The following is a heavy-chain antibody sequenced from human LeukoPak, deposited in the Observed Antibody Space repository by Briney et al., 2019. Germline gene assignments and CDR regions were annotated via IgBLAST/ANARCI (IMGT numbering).Heavy chain of an antibody. J-gene: IGHJ4*02. CDR1: GYTFTSYD. V-gene: IGHV1-8*01. CDR2: MNPNSGNT. Sequence: VASVKVSCKASGYTFTSYDINWVRQATGQGLEWMGWMNPNSGNTGYAQKFQGRVTMTRNTSISTAYMELSSLRSEDTAVYYCARSPRTRGYSYYYFDYWGQGTLVTVSS. D-gene: IGHD5-18*01. CDR3: ARSPRTRGYSYYYFDY.